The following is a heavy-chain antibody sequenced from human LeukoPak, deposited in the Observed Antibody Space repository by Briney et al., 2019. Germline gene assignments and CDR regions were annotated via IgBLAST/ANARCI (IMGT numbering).Heavy chain of an antibody. J-gene: IGHJ6*02. CDR2: ISGSGGGT. CDR3: AKVRANYDILTGYSYYGMDV. Sequence: GGSLRLSCAASGFTFSSYAMSWVRQAPGKGLEWVSAISGSGGGTYYADSVKGRFTISRDNSKNTLYLQMNSLRAEDTAVYYCAKVRANYDILTGYSYYGMDVWGQGTTVTVSS. V-gene: IGHV3-23*01. D-gene: IGHD3-9*01. CDR1: GFTFSSYA.